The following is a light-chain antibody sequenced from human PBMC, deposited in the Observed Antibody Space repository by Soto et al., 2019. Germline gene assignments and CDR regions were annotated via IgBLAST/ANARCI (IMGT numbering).Light chain of an antibody. V-gene: IGLV1-40*01. Sequence: QSVLTQSPSVSGAPGQRVTISCTGSSSNIGAGYNVHWYQQHPGTAPKLLIYGNNNRPSGVPDRFSGSKSGTSGSLAITGLQAEDEADYYCQSYDSRLSGWVFGGGTKLTVL. J-gene: IGLJ3*02. CDR2: GNN. CDR1: SSNIGAGYN. CDR3: QSYDSRLSGWV.